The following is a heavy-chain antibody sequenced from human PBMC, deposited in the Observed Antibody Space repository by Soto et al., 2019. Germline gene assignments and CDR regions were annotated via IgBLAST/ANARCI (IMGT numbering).Heavy chain of an antibody. Sequence: EVQLVESGGVVVQPGGALRRSCAASGFTFDDYTMHWVRQAPGKGLEWVSLISWDGGSTYYADSVKGRITISIDNSKNSLYREMNSLRTEDTALYYCAKGHPIYYYYGMDVWGQGTMVTVSS. CDR1: GFTFDDYT. J-gene: IGHJ6*02. CDR3: AKGHPIYYYYGMDV. CDR2: ISWDGGST. V-gene: IGHV3-43*01.